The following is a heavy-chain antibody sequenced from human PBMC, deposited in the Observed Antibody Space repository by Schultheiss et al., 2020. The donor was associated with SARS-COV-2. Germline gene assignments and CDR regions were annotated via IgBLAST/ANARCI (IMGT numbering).Heavy chain of an antibody. J-gene: IGHJ3*02. Sequence: SETLSLTCTVSGGSISSYYWSWIRQPAGKGLEWIGRIYTSGSTNYNPSLKSRVTISVDTSKNQFSLKLSSVTAADTAVYYCARDARIVGATIDAFDIWGQGTMVTVSS. CDR3: ARDARIVGATIDAFDI. CDR1: GGSISSYY. CDR2: IYTSGST. D-gene: IGHD1-26*01. V-gene: IGHV4-4*07.